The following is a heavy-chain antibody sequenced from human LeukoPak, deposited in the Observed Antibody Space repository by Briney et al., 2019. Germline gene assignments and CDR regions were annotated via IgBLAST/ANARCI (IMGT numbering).Heavy chain of an antibody. Sequence: ASVKVSCKASGGTFSSYAISWVRQAPGQGPEWMGGIIPIFGTANYAQKFQGRVTITADESTSTAYMELSSLRSEDTAVYYCAAYGSGGNFDYWGQGTLVTVSS. D-gene: IGHD3-10*01. V-gene: IGHV1-69*13. CDR3: AAYGSGGNFDY. CDR1: GGTFSSYA. J-gene: IGHJ4*02. CDR2: IIPIFGTA.